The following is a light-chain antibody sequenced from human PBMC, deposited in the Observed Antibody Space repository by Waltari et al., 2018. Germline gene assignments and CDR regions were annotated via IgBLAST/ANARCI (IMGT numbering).Light chain of an antibody. CDR1: ESIGSS. CDR2: YGY. CDR3: HQTTLLPS. V-gene: IGKV6-21*01. Sequence: EVVLTQSPDFQSVTPKETVTITCRDGESIGSSLHWYQQKPDQSRKLLVMYGYQSCSGVPARFRGSGSGTDFTRTINGLEAEDAATYFCHQTTLLPSFGQGTKLEIK. J-gene: IGKJ2*01.